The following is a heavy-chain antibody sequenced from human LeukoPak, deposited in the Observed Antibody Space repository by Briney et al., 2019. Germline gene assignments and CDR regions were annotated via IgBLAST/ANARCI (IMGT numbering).Heavy chain of an antibody. CDR2: IYSGGAT. J-gene: IGHJ4*02. Sequence: PGGSLRLSCAASGFTFSSYAMSWVRQAPGKGLEWVSLIYSGGATFYAGAVKGRFTISRDGSKNTLYLQMNSLRAEDTAVYYCARDPPAVAANTYGWGQGTLVTVSS. CDR3: ARDPPAVAANTYG. V-gene: IGHV3-66*01. D-gene: IGHD6-6*01. CDR1: GFTFSSYA.